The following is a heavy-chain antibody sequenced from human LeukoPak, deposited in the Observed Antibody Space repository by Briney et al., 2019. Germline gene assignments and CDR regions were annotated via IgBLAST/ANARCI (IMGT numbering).Heavy chain of an antibody. CDR1: GFTFSNYA. V-gene: IGHV3-30-3*01. CDR2: ISYDGSNR. D-gene: IGHD4-17*01. CDR3: AMGPYGDS. J-gene: IGHJ4*02. Sequence: QPGRSLRLSCAASGFTFSNYAMYWVRQAPGRGLEWVAVISYDGSNRYYADSVKGRFTISRDNSKNTLYLQMNSLRVEDTAVYYCAMGPYGDSWGQGTPVTVSS.